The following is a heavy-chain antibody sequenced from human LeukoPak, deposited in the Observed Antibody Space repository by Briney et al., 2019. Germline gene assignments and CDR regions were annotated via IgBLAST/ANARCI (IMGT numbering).Heavy chain of an antibody. Sequence: GGSLRLSCAASGFTFRDYYMSWIRQAPGKGLEWVSYISSSGSTIYYADSVKGRFTISRDNAKNSLHLQMNSLRAEDTAVYYCARDDFWSGYYCFDYWGQGTLVTVSS. J-gene: IGHJ4*02. CDR1: GFTFRDYY. CDR2: ISSSGSTI. CDR3: ARDDFWSGYYCFDY. V-gene: IGHV3-11*04. D-gene: IGHD3-3*01.